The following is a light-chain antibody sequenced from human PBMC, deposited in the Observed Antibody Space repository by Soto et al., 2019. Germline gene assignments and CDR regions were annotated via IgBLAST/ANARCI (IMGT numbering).Light chain of an antibody. CDR3: QQSYSTPPDT. CDR2: LAS. Sequence: DIQMTQSPSSLSASVGDRVAITCRASQYISTYLNWYQQKPGKAPKLLIYLASTLHSGVPSRFSGTGSGTDFTLTISSLQPEDFATYYCQQSYSTPPDTFGQGTKLEIK. V-gene: IGKV1-39*01. CDR1: QYISTY. J-gene: IGKJ2*01.